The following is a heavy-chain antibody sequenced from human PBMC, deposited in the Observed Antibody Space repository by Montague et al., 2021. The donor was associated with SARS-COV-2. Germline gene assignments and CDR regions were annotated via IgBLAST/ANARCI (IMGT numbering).Heavy chain of an antibody. CDR1: GGSVSSGGYY. CDR3: ARVSLAAAATRSDY. J-gene: IGHJ4*02. V-gene: IGHV4-61*08. Sequence: SETLSLTCTVSGGSVSSGGYYWSWIRQPPGKGLEWIGYIYYSGSTNYNPSLKSRVAISLDTSKSQFPLKLTSVTAADTAVYYCARVSLAAAATRSDYWGQGTLVTVSS. CDR2: IYYSGST. D-gene: IGHD6-13*01.